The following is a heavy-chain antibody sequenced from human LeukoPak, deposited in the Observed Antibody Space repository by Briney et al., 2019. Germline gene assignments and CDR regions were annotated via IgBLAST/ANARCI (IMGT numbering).Heavy chain of an antibody. CDR2: ISGRGDRT. CDR3: AEESSTVTSPFEY. D-gene: IGHD4-17*01. V-gene: IGHV3-23*01. Sequence: GGSLRLSCAASVFTFIIYAMTWVRQAPGKGLEGVSEISGRGDRTYYAASVKGRFTISRDNSKNTLYLKMNSLRAEDTAVYYCAEESSTVTSPFEYWGQGTLVTVS. CDR1: VFTFIIYA. J-gene: IGHJ4*02.